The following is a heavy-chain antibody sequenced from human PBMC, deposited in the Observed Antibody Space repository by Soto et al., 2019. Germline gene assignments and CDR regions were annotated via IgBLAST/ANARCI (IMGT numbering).Heavy chain of an antibody. Sequence: SVKVSCKASGGTFSSYAISWVRQAPGQGXEWMGGIIPIFGTANYAQKFQGRVTITADESTSTAYMELSSLRSEDTAVYYCARDIGYCSSTSCQSWFDPWGQGTLVTVSS. CDR1: GGTFSSYA. J-gene: IGHJ5*02. CDR2: IIPIFGTA. CDR3: ARDIGYCSSTSCQSWFDP. D-gene: IGHD2-2*01. V-gene: IGHV1-69*13.